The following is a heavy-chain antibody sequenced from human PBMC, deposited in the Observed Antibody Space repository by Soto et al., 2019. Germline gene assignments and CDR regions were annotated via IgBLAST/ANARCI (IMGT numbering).Heavy chain of an antibody. J-gene: IGHJ6*02. CDR2: IGESGTPT. Sequence: EVQILKSGGGLVQPGGSLRLSCAASGFTFSSYAMKWVRQAPGNGLEWVSLIGESGTPTYYADSLKGRFTISRDNSGNTLFLEMYSLRAEDTAVYYCARYIPGVRYYGMDVWGQGTTVTVSS. V-gene: IGHV3-23*01. D-gene: IGHD2-2*01. CDR1: GFTFSSYA. CDR3: ARYIPGVRYYGMDV.